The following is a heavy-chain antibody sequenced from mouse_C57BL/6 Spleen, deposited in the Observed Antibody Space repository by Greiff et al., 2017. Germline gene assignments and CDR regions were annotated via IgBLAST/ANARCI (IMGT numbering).Heavy chain of an antibody. V-gene: IGHV1-72*01. D-gene: IGHD2-4*01. J-gene: IGHJ4*01. CDR1: GYTFTSYW. CDR3: ASQFPHYYDCDGDYNAMDY. CDR2: IDPDSGGT. Sequence: QVQLQQPGAELVKPGASVKLSCKASGYTFTSYWMTWVKQRPGRGLEWIGRIDPDSGGTKYNEKFKSKATLTVDKPSSTAYLQLSSLTSEESAVYYCASQFPHYYDCDGDYNAMDYWGQGTSVTVSS.